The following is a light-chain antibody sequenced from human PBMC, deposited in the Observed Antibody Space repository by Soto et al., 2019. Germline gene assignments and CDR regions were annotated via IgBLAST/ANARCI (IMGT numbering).Light chain of an antibody. CDR1: QSISTW. Sequence: DIQMTQSPSTLSASVGDRVTITCRACQSISTWLAWYQQKPGKAPKLQIYKASSLESGVPSRFSGSGSGTEFTLTISSLQPDDFATYYCQQYNSYWTFGQGTKVEI. CDR2: KAS. CDR3: QQYNSYWT. V-gene: IGKV1-5*03. J-gene: IGKJ1*01.